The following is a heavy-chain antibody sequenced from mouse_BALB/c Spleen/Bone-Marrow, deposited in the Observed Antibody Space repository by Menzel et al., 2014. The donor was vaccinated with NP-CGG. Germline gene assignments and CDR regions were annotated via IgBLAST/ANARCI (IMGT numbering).Heavy chain of an antibody. D-gene: IGHD3-1*01. CDR1: GFAFSSYG. CDR2: ISSGGSYT. Sequence: EVHLVESGGGLVKPGGSLKLSCAASGFAFSSYGMSWVRQTPDKRLEWVATISSGGSYTYYPDTVTGRFTISRDNAKNTLYLEMSSLRSEDTAMYYCARDSSGYFDYWGQGTTLTVSS. V-gene: IGHV5-9-4*01. CDR3: ARDSSGYFDY. J-gene: IGHJ2*01.